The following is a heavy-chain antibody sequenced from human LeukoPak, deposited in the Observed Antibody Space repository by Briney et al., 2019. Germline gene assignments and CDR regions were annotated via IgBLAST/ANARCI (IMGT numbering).Heavy chain of an antibody. Sequence: SETLSLTCTVSGGPISNSYCWGWIRQTPGKGLEWIGSIHYSGSTYYNPSLKSRVTISVDTSRNQFSLKLRSVTAADTAVYYCARLPYSHYSDSSGYFDHWGQGTLFTVSS. CDR2: IHYSGST. CDR1: GGPISNSYC. D-gene: IGHD3-22*01. J-gene: IGHJ4*02. CDR3: ARLPYSHYSDSSGYFDH. V-gene: IGHV4-39*01.